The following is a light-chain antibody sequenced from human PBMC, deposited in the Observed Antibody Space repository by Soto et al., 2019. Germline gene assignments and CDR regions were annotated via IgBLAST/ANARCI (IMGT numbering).Light chain of an antibody. Sequence: EIVLTQSPATLYLSPGEKATLSCRASPSVSSYLAWYQQKPGKAPRLLMYDASIKATGIPARFSGTGSETDFTLTTTSPEAEDFAVYYCQQRSNWPWTLGQGTKVEIK. V-gene: IGKV3-11*01. CDR3: QQRSNWPWT. CDR2: DAS. CDR1: PSVSSY. J-gene: IGKJ1*01.